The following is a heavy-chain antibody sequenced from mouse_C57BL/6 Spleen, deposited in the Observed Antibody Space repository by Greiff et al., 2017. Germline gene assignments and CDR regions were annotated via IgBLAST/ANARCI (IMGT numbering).Heavy chain of an antibody. V-gene: IGHV1-53*01. J-gene: IGHJ1*03. CDR1: GYTFTSYW. Sequence: QVQLQQPGTELVKPGASVKLSCKASGYTFTSYWMHWVKQRPGQGLECIGKINPSNGGTNYNEKFKSKATLTVDKSSSTAYMQLSSLTSEDSAVYCCARAYGRSPQYFDVWGTGTTVTVSS. CDR2: INPSNGGT. CDR3: ARAYGRSPQYFDV. D-gene: IGHD1-1*01.